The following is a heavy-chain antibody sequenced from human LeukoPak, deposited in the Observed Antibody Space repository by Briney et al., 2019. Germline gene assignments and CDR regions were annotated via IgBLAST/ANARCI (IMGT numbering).Heavy chain of an antibody. CDR3: ARDTTFYDSSGYHPYWYFDL. J-gene: IGHJ2*01. Sequence: SETLSLTCTVSGGSITTRYWSWIRQPPGEGLQWIASIYHTGASNYNPSLKSRITISLDTSKNQFSLELRYVTDADTAEYYCARDTTFYDSSGYHPYWYFDLWGRGTPVTVSS. V-gene: IGHV4-59*11. CDR1: GGSITTRY. CDR2: IYHTGAS. D-gene: IGHD3-22*01.